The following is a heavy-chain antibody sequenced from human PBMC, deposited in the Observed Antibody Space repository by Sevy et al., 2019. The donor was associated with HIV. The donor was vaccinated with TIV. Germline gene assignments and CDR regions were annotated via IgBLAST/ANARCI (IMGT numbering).Heavy chain of an antibody. D-gene: IGHD5-12*01. Sequence: GGSLRLSCAASGFTLNKAWMNWVRQAPGKGLEWVGRIKSETDGGTTDYAEPVIGRFSISRDDSKNTLYLQMNSLKIEDTAVYYCSMEDGYNYFDYWGQGALVTVSS. J-gene: IGHJ4*02. CDR2: IKSETDGGTT. CDR1: GFTLNKAW. CDR3: SMEDGYNYFDY. V-gene: IGHV3-15*07.